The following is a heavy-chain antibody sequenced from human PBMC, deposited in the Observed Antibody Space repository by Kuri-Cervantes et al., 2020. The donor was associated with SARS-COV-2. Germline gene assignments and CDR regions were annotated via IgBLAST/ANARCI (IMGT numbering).Heavy chain of an antibody. J-gene: IGHJ4*02. CDR1: GGSISSYY. CDR3: ARAADSSGSLDY. CDR2: IYTSGST. Sequence: GSLRLSCTVSGGSISSYYWSWIRQPAGKGLEWIGRIYTSGSTNYNPSLKSRVTMSVDTSKNQFSLKLSSVTAADTAVYYCARAADSSGSLDYWGQGTLVTVSS. V-gene: IGHV4-4*07. D-gene: IGHD3-22*01.